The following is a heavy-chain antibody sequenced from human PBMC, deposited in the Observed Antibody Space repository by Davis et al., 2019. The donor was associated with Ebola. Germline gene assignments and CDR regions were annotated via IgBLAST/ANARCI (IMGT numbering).Heavy chain of an antibody. CDR1: GYTFTNYP. CDR3: SIGGTTGGFDY. V-gene: IGHV1-18*01. J-gene: IGHJ4*02. D-gene: IGHD1-14*01. Sequence: AASVKVSCKASGYTFTNYPIHWVRQAPGQGLEWMGWISAYNGNTNYAQKLQGRVTMTEDTSTNTAYMELSGLRSEDTAVYYCSIGGTTGGFDYWGQGTLVTVSS. CDR2: ISAYNGNT.